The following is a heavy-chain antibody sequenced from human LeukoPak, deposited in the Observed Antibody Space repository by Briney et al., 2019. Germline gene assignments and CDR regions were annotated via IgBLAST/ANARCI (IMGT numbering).Heavy chain of an antibody. D-gene: IGHD1-14*01. CDR2: ISHIGST. CDR1: GASISGHY. J-gene: IGHJ3*02. V-gene: IGHV4-59*11. CDR3: ARDRISINALDM. Sequence: PSETLSLTCTVSGASISGHYWTWIRQPPGKELEWIGYISHIGSTNYNPSLKSRVTISVDTSRNQFSLKLTTVTAADTAVYYCARDRISINALDMWGQGTMVTVSS.